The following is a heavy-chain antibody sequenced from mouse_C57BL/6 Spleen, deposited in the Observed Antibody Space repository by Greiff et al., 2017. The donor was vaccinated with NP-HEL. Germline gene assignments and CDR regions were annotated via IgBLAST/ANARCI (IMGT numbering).Heavy chain of an antibody. V-gene: IGHV1-26*01. CDR3: ARSYYGSSYYWYFDV. Sequence: EVQLQQSGPELVKPGASVKISCKASGYTFTDYYMNWVKQSHGKSLEWIGDINPNNGGTSYNQKFKGKATLTVDKSSSTAYMERRSLTSEDSAVYYCARSYYGSSYYWYFDVWGTGTTVTVSS. J-gene: IGHJ1*03. D-gene: IGHD1-1*01. CDR1: GYTFTDYY. CDR2: INPNNGGT.